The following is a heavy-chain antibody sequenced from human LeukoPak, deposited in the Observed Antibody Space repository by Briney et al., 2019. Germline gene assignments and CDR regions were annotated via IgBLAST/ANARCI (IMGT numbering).Heavy chain of an antibody. J-gene: IGHJ6*02. V-gene: IGHV4-34*01. CDR3: ASTPRIYCSGGSCYTGRAYYYYGMDV. CDR1: GGSFSGYY. Sequence: PSETLSLTCAVYGGSFSGYYWSWIRQPPGKGLEWVGEINHSGSTNYNPSLKSRVTISVDTSKNQFSLKLSSVTAADTAVYYCASTPRIYCSGGSCYTGRAYYYYGMDVWGQGTTVTVSS. D-gene: IGHD2-15*01. CDR2: INHSGST.